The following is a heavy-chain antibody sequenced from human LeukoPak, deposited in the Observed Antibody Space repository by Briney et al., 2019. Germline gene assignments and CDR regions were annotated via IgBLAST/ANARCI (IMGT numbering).Heavy chain of an antibody. CDR1: GFTSNGYW. CDR3: VRGQLERPFDFYYGMDV. D-gene: IGHD1-1*01. V-gene: IGHV3-74*01. CDR2: INSGGSST. J-gene: IGHJ6*04. Sequence: GGSLRLSCVDSGFTSNGYWMHWGRQAPGKGLVLVSRINSGGSSTTYADSVKGRFTISRDNAKNTLSLQMNSLRAEDTAVYYCVRGQLERPFDFYYGMDVWGKGTTVTVSS.